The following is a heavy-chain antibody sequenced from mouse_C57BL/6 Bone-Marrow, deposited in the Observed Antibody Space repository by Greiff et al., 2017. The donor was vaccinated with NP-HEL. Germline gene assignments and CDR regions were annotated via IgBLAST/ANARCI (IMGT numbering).Heavy chain of an antibody. V-gene: IGHV1-78*01. CDR2: IYPRDGST. J-gene: IGHJ4*01. D-gene: IGHD2-4*01. CDR1: GYTFTDHT. CDR3: LCYDYDGYYAMDC. Sequence: QVQLQQSDAELVKPGASVKISCKVSGYTFTDHTIHWMKQRPEQGLEWIGYIYPRDGSTKYNEKFKGKATLTADKSSSTAYMQLNSLTSEDSAVYFSLCYDYDGYYAMDCWGQGTSVTVSS.